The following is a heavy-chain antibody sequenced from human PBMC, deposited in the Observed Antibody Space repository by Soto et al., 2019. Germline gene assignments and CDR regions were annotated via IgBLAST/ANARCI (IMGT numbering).Heavy chain of an antibody. D-gene: IGHD2-15*01. CDR3: ARSPGGYYID. CDR2: INTDGSST. J-gene: IGHJ3*01. CDR1: GFSFNSYW. Sequence: EVQLVESGGGLVQPGGSLRLSCADSGFSFNSYWMHWVRQGPGKGLVWVSRINTDGSSTNYADSVKGRFTISRDNAKNTLYLQMDSLRAEDTAVYYCARSPGGYYIDWGQGTMVTVSS. V-gene: IGHV3-74*01.